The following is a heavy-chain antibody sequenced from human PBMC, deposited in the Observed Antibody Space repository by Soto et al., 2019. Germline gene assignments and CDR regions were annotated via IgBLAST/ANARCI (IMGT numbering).Heavy chain of an antibody. CDR3: ARGGGPDIAYGMDV. V-gene: IGHV4-4*02. CDR1: GGSISSINW. Sequence: QVQLQESGPGLVKPSGTLSLTCAVSGGSISSINWWSWVRQPPGKGLKWIGEIYHSGSTTYNPSPKSRVTISVDKSKNRFSLKLKSVTAADTAIYYCARGGGPDIAYGMDVWGQGTTVIVSS. CDR2: IYHSGST. D-gene: IGHD5-12*01. J-gene: IGHJ6*02.